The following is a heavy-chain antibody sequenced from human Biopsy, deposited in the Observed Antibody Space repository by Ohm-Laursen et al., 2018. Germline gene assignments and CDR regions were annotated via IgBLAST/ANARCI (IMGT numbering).Heavy chain of an antibody. J-gene: IGHJ4*02. Sequence: SVKVSCKAPTDTFTSYGIIWVRQAPGQGLEWMGRIIPILRTTAYAQTFLGRVTITADSPTSTVDMELTSLTSDDTAVYFCAREAIGYQLPCDDWGQGTLVTVSS. CDR2: IIPILRTT. CDR1: TDTFTSYG. V-gene: IGHV1-69*11. CDR3: AREAIGYQLPCDD. D-gene: IGHD2-2*01.